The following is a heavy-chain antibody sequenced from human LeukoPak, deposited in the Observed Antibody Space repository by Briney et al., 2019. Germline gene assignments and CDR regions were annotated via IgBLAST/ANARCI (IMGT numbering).Heavy chain of an antibody. D-gene: IGHD4-17*01. J-gene: IGHJ5*02. Sequence: GGSLRLSCAASGFTFSSYWMSWVRQAPGKGLEWVSSISSSSSYIYYADSVKGRFTISRDNAKNSLYLQMNSLRAEDTAVYYCARGMTTVTTWFDPWGQGTLVTVSS. CDR3: ARGMTTVTTWFDP. CDR1: GFTFSSYW. CDR2: ISSSSSYI. V-gene: IGHV3-21*01.